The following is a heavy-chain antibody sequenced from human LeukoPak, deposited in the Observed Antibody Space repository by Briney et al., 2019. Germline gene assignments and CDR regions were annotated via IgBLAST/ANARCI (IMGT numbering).Heavy chain of an antibody. V-gene: IGHV4-59*08. CDR2: IHNSGST. D-gene: IGHD2-15*01. CDR3: ARILIEPNWFDP. Sequence: PSETLSLTCSVSGGSISSYYWSWIRQPPGKGLEWIGYIHNSGSTNYNPSLKSRVTISVDTSKNQFSLKLSSVTAADTAVYYCARILIEPNWFDPWGQGTLVTVSS. J-gene: IGHJ5*02. CDR1: GGSISSYY.